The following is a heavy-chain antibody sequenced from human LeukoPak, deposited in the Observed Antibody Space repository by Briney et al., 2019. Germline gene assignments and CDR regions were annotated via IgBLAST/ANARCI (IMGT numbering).Heavy chain of an antibody. D-gene: IGHD6-13*01. Sequence: GRSLRLSCAASGFTFSSYGMHWVRQAPGKGLEWVAVISYDGSNKYYADSVKGRFTISRDNSKNTLYLQMNGLRAEDTAVYYCGSHGSWYSPNFDYWGQGTLVTVSS. J-gene: IGHJ4*02. V-gene: IGHV3-30*03. CDR3: GSHGSWYSPNFDY. CDR1: GFTFSSYG. CDR2: ISYDGSNK.